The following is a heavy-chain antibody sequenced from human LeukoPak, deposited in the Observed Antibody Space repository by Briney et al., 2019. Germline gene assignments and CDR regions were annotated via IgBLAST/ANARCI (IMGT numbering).Heavy chain of an antibody. CDR2: MNPNSGNT. D-gene: IGHD6-6*01. J-gene: IGHJ6*03. CDR3: ARGRGAARRNYYYMDV. Sequence: ASVKVSCKASGYTFTSYDINWVRQATGQGLEWMGWMNPNSGNTGYAQKFQGRVTMPRNTSISTAYMELSSLRSEDTAVYYCARGRGAARRNYYYMDVWGKGTTVTVSS. V-gene: IGHV1-8*01. CDR1: GYTFTSYD.